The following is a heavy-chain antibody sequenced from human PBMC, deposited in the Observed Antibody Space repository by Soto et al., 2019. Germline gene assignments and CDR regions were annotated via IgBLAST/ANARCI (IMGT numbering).Heavy chain of an antibody. CDR1: GGTFSSYT. CDR3: ARAYSSGWYWFDP. CDR2: IIPILGIA. J-gene: IGHJ5*02. Sequence: QVQLVQSGAEVKKPGSSVKVSCKASGGTFSSYTISWVRQAPGQGLEWMGRIIPILGIANYAQKFQGRVTITADKSTSPAYMELSSLRSEDTAVYYCARAYSSGWYWFDPWGQGTLVTVSS. D-gene: IGHD6-19*01. V-gene: IGHV1-69*02.